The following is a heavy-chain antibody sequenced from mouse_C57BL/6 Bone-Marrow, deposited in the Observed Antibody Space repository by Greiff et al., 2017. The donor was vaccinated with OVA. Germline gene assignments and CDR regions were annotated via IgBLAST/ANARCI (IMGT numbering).Heavy chain of an antibody. CDR1: GYSFTGYY. V-gene: IGHV1-42*01. CDR3: ARPYYYGSSSWFAY. J-gene: IGHJ3*01. CDR2: INPSTGGT. D-gene: IGHD1-1*01. Sequence: EVKLMESGPELVKPGASVKISCKASGYSFTGYYMNWVKQSPEKSLEWIGEINPSTGGTTYNQKFKAKATLTVDKSSSTAYMQLKSLTSEDSAVYYCARPYYYGSSSWFAYWGQGTLVTVSA.